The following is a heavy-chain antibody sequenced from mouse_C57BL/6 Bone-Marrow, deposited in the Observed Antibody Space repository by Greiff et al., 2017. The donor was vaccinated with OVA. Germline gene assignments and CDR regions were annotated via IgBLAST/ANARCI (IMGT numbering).Heavy chain of an antibody. J-gene: IGHJ2*01. CDR2: IDPENGDT. CDR3: TIYYYGSSEDFDY. V-gene: IGHV14-4*01. Sequence: EVQVVESGAELVRPGASVKLSCTASGFNIKDDYMHWVKQRPEQGLEWIGWIDPENGDTEYASKFQGKATITADTSSNTAYLQLSSLTSEDTAVYYCTIYYYGSSEDFDYWGQGTTLTVSS. CDR1: GFNIKDDY. D-gene: IGHD1-1*01.